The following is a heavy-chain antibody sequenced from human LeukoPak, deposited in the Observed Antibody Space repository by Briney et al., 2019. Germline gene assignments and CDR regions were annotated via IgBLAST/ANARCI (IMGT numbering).Heavy chain of an antibody. V-gene: IGHV3-30-3*01. Sequence: GVSLRLSCAASGFTFTRYALHWVRQAPGKGREWLAVISYDGSDKYYADSVKGRFTISRDNSKNTLYLQMTSLRAEDTALYYCARDWRWLQTLDYWGQGALVTVSS. D-gene: IGHD5-24*01. CDR2: ISYDGSDK. J-gene: IGHJ4*02. CDR1: GFTFTRYA. CDR3: ARDWRWLQTLDY.